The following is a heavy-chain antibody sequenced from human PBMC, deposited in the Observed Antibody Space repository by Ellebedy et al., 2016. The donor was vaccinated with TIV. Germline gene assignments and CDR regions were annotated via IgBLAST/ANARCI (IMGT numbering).Heavy chain of an antibody. D-gene: IGHD3-22*01. J-gene: IGHJ4*02. CDR2: IDPSDSYT. Sequence: PGGSLRLSCKGSGYSFTSYWISWVRQMPGKGLEWMGRIDPSDSYTNYSPSFQGHVTISADKSISTAYLQWSSLKASDTAMYYCASSAVYDSSSYYVDYWGQGTLVTVSS. CDR3: ASSAVYDSSSYYVDY. CDR1: GYSFTSYW. V-gene: IGHV5-10-1*01.